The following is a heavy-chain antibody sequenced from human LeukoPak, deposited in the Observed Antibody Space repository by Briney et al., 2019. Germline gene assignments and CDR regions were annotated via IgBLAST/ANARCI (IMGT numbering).Heavy chain of an antibody. CDR2: ISHSGST. J-gene: IGHJ6*02. CDR1: GGSFSGYY. CDR3: ANYGESGMDV. Sequence: PSETLSLTCAVYGGSFSGYYWSWIRQPPGKGLEWIGEISHSGSTNYNPSLKSRVTISVDTSKNQFSLKLSSVTAADTAVYYCANYGESGMDVWGQGTTVTVSS. V-gene: IGHV4-34*01. D-gene: IGHD4-17*01.